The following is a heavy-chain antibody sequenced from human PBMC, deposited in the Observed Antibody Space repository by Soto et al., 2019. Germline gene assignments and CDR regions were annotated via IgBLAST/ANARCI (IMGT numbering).Heavy chain of an antibody. D-gene: IGHD1-26*01. CDR3: ARLGKIDTNVGGYYYYAMDL. J-gene: IGHJ6*02. CDR2: SYYTGST. V-gene: IGHV4-39*01. CDR1: GGSVSRSNCS. Sequence: QLQLQETGPGLVKPSETLSLTCTVSGGSVSRSNCSWGRIRQPPGKGLEWIGSSYYTGSTYYNPALKSRVTTSVDTSKNQCSLKLSSMTATDTAVYYCARLGKIDTNVGGYYYYAMDLWGQGTTVTVSS.